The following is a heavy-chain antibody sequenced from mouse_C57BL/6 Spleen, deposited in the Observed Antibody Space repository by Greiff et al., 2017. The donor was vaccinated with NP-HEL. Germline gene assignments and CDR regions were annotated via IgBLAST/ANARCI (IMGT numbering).Heavy chain of an antibody. CDR1: GYTFTSYT. CDR2: INPSSGYT. CDR3: ARPGITTVVATGAMDY. D-gene: IGHD1-1*01. J-gene: IGHJ4*01. V-gene: IGHV1-4*01. Sequence: VQLQQSGAELARPGASVKMSCKASGYTFTSYTMHWVKQRPGQGLEWIGYINPSSGYTKYNQKFKDKATLTADKSSSTAYMQLSSLTSEDSAVYYCARPGITTVVATGAMDYWGQGTSVTVSS.